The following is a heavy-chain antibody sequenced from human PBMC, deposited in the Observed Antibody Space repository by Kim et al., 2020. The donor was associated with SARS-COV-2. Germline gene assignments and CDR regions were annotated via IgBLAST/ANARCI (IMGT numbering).Heavy chain of an antibody. V-gene: IGHV3-30*18. CDR1: GFTFSSYG. J-gene: IGHJ5*02. CDR2: ISYDGSNK. D-gene: IGHD6-19*01. CDR3: AKSGYSSGWINWFDP. Sequence: GGSLRLSCAASGFTFSSYGMHWVRQAPGKGLEWVAVISYDGSNKYYADSVKGRFTISRDNSKNTLYLQMNSLRAEDTAVYYCAKSGYSSGWINWFDPWG.